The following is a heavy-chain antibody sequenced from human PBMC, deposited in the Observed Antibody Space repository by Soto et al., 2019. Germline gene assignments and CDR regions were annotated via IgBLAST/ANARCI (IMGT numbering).Heavy chain of an antibody. CDR3: ARDSTVTYYYYYYGMDV. Sequence: GGSLRLSCAASGFTFSSYSMNWVRQAPGKGLEWVSSISSSSSYIYYADSVKGRFTISRDNAKNSLYLQMNSLRAEDTAVYYCARDSTVTYYYYYYGMDVWGQGTTVTVSS. D-gene: IGHD4-4*01. V-gene: IGHV3-21*01. CDR1: GFTFSSYS. CDR2: ISSSSSYI. J-gene: IGHJ6*02.